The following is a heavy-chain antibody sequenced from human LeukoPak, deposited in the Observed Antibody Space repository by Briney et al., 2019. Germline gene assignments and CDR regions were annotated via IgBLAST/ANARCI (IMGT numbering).Heavy chain of an antibody. CDR3: AKADFAIVVVTAIRD. D-gene: IGHD2-21*02. Sequence: QAGGSLRLSCAASGFTFDDYTMHWVRQAPGRGLEWVSLISWDGGSTYYADSVKGRFTISRDNSKNSLHLQMNSLRTEDTALYYCAKADFAIVVVTAIRDWGQGTLVTVSS. CDR2: ISWDGGST. CDR1: GFTFDDYT. V-gene: IGHV3-43*01. J-gene: IGHJ4*02.